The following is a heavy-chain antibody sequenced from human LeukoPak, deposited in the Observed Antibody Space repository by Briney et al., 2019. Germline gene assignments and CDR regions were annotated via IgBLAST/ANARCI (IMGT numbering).Heavy chain of an antibody. J-gene: IGHJ5*02. CDR2: FDPEDGET. Sequence: ASVNVSCKVSGYTLTELSMHWVRQAPGKGLEWMGGFDPEDGETIYAQKFQGRVTMTEDTSTDTAYMELSSLRSEDTAVYYCATALSGITGTTGNWFDPWGQGTLVTVSS. CDR3: ATALSGITGTTGNWFDP. V-gene: IGHV1-24*01. D-gene: IGHD1-7*01. CDR1: GYTLTELS.